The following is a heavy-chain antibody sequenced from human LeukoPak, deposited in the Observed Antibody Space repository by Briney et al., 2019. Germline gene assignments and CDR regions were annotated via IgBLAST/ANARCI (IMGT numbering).Heavy chain of an antibody. CDR2: LKSKTDGGTT. J-gene: IGHJ6*03. CDR3: TTDHQTTVSPYYYYYYMDV. Sequence: GGSLRLSCAASGFTFSSYAINWVRQAPGKGLEWVGSLKSKTDGGTTDYPAPVKGRFTISRDGSQNTLYLQMNSLKTEDTAVYYCTTDHQTTVSPYYYYYYMDVWGKGTTVTVSS. D-gene: IGHD4-11*01. CDR1: GFTFSSYA. V-gene: IGHV3-15*01.